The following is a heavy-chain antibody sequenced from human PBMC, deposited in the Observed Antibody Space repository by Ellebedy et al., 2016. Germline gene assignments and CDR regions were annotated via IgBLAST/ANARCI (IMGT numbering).Heavy chain of an antibody. CDR1: GFMFKRYG. V-gene: IGHV3-23*01. Sequence: GESLKISXAASGFMFKRYGLTWVRQAPGKGLAWVSTIAPGSMDTHYADSLKNRFTISRDDSKKRLYLQMDSLRAEDTAVYYCAIDPSTAASYWGQGTLVTVSS. D-gene: IGHD6-25*01. CDR2: IAPGSMDT. J-gene: IGHJ4*02. CDR3: AIDPSTAASY.